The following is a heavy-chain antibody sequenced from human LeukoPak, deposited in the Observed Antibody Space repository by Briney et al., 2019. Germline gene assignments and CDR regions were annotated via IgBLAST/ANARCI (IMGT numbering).Heavy chain of an antibody. CDR3: AREKRAAPGGVFDY. V-gene: IGHV1-18*01. CDR1: GYTSTSYG. D-gene: IGHD6-6*01. CDR2: ISAYNGNT. J-gene: IGHJ4*02. Sequence: GASVKVSCKASGYTSTSYGISWVRQAPGQGLEWMGWISAYNGNTNYAQKLQGRVTMTTDTSTSTAYMELRSLRSDDTAVYYCAREKRAAPGGVFDYWGQGTLVTVSS.